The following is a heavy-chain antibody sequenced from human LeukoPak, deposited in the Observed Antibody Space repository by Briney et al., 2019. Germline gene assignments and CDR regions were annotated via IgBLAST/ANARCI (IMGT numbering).Heavy chain of an antibody. V-gene: IGHV3-53*01. CDR1: GFTVSSNY. D-gene: IGHD4-17*01. J-gene: IGHJ6*02. CDR2: IYSGGST. Sequence: GGSLRLSCAASGFTVSSNYMGWVRQAPGKGLEWVSVIYSGGSTYYADSVKGRFTISRDNSKNTLYLQMNSLRAEDTAVYYCARTVTNPYYYYGMDVWGQGTTVTVSS. CDR3: ARTVTNPYYYYGMDV.